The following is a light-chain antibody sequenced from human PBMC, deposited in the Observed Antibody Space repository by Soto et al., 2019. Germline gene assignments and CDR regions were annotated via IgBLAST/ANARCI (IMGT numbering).Light chain of an antibody. V-gene: IGKV1-5*01. CDR3: QQYSSYPPYT. CDR1: QSISSW. J-gene: IGKJ2*01. Sequence: DIQMTQSPSTLSASVGDRVTITCRASQSISSWLAWYQQKPGKAPKLLIYDASSLASGVASRFSGSGSGTKDTLTISSRQPDDFAAYYCQQYSSYPPYTFGQGTKLEIK. CDR2: DAS.